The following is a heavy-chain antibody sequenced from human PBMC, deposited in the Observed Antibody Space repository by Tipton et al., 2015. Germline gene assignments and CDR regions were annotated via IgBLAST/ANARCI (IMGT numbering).Heavy chain of an antibody. CDR2: ISGFNGKT. CDR3: ARDLEHSNGSEY. Sequence: QLVQSGAEVKKPGASVKVSCKASGYTFTGYYMYWVRQAPGQGLEWMGWISGFNGKTTYAQKLQGRVTLTTDTSSSTAYMELRSLRSDDTAVYYCARDLEHSNGSEYWGQGTRVTVSS. CDR1: GYTFTGYY. J-gene: IGHJ4*02. V-gene: IGHV1-18*04. D-gene: IGHD6-19*01.